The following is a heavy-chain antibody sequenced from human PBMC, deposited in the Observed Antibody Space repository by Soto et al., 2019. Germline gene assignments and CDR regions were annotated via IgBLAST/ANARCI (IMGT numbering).Heavy chain of an antibody. D-gene: IGHD3-10*01. CDR2: INAGRGNA. CDR3: AGEIYGSGSLPLDD. V-gene: IGHV1-3*01. J-gene: IGHJ4*02. Sequence: GQRPEWMGWINAGRGNAEYSQRFQNRVTLSRDTSASTVYMELSSLRPEDTAVYYCAGEIYGSGSLPLDDWGQGTLVTVSS.